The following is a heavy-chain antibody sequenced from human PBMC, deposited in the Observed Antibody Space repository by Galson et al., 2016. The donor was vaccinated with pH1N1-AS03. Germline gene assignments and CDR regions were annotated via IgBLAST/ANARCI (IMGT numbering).Heavy chain of an antibody. CDR2: ISSDGTKK. CDR1: GFTFRNYA. J-gene: IGHJ4*02. Sequence: SLRLSCAASGFTFRNYAMHWLRQAPGKGLEWVVVISSDGTKKEDADSVKGRFTISRDSSKNTLYLQMNSLRLEDTAVYYCYYYGDYGNYYFDYWGQGTLVTVSS. V-gene: IGHV3-30*04. CDR3: YYYGDYGNYYFDY. D-gene: IGHD4-17*01.